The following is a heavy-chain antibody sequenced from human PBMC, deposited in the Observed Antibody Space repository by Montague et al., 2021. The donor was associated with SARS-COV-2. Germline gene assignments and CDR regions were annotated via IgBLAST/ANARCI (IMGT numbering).Heavy chain of an antibody. CDR1: GGSISGYY. J-gene: IGHJ4*02. CDR3: ARGGGSGYRYYFDY. V-gene: IGHV4-59*01. D-gene: IGHD3-22*01. Sequence: SETLSLTCTVSGGSISGYYWNWIRQPPGKGMEWIGYIYYSVRTNYNPSLKSRVTISVDTSTNQFSLKLSSVTAADTAGYYCARGGGSGYRYYFDYWGQGSLGTVSS. CDR2: IYYSVRT.